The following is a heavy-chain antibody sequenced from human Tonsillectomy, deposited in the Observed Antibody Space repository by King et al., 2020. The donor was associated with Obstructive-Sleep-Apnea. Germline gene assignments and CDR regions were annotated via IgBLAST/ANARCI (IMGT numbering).Heavy chain of an antibody. CDR1: GFTFRSYG. Sequence: VQLVESGGGVVQPGRSLRLSCAASGFTFRSYGMHWVRQAPGKGLEWVAVIWYDGSNKYYADSVKGRFTISRDNSKNTLYLQMNSLRAEDTAVYYCARVLTPGIAVAGMYYWGQGTLVTVSS. CDR2: IWYDGSNK. V-gene: IGHV3-33*01. J-gene: IGHJ4*02. CDR3: ARVLTPGIAVAGMYY. D-gene: IGHD6-19*01.